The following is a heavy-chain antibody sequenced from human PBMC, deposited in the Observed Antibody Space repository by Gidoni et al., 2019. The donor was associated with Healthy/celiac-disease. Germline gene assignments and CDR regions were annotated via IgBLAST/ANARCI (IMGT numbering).Heavy chain of an antibody. CDR2: ISSSSSYI. D-gene: IGHD2-2*01. CDR3: GTVPAAPHNWFDP. J-gene: IGHJ5*02. V-gene: IGHV3-21*01. CDR1: GFTFSSYS. Sequence: EVQLVESGGGLVKPGGSLRLSCAASGFTFSSYSMNWVRQAPGKGLEWVSSISSSSSYIYYADSVKGRFTISRDNAKNSLYLQMNSLRAEDTAVYYCGTVPAAPHNWFDPWGQGTLVTVSS.